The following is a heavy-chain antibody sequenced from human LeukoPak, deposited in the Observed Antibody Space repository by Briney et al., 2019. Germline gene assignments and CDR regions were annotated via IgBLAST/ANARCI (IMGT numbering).Heavy chain of an antibody. CDR2: ISCRSSYI. Sequence: PGGSLRLSCAASGFTFSSYSMNWVRQAPGKGLEWVSSISCRSSYIYYADSVKGRFTISRDNAKNSLYLQMDSLRAEDTAVYYCASELVDCSSTSCYPQGHRDYWGQGTLVTVSS. CDR1: GFTFSSYS. J-gene: IGHJ4*02. D-gene: IGHD2-2*01. V-gene: IGHV3-21*01. CDR3: ASELVDCSSTSCYPQGHRDY.